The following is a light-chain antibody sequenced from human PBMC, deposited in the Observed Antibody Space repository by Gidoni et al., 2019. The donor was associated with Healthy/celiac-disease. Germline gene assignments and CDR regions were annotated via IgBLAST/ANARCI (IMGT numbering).Light chain of an antibody. Sequence: IKITHSPSSLSASVGDRVTITCRASQGISTYLAWYQQKPGKVPKLLIYAASTLQSGVPSRFSGSGSGTDFTLTISSLQPEDVATYYCQKYNSALFTFGGGTKVEIK. CDR2: AAS. CDR3: QKYNSALFT. V-gene: IGKV1-27*01. CDR1: QGISTY. J-gene: IGKJ4*01.